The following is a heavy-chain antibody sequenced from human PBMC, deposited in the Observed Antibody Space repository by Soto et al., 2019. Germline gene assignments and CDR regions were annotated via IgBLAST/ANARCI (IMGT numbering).Heavy chain of an antibody. CDR3: ARGRWLRYYFDY. CDR2: IYYSGST. V-gene: IGHV4-59*01. D-gene: IGHD5-12*01. Sequence: PSETLSLTCTVSGGSISSYYWSWIRQPPGKGLEWIGYIYYSGSTNYNPSLKSRVTISVDTSKNQFSLKLSSVTAADTAVYYCARGRWLRYYFDYWGQGTLVTVYS. CDR1: GGSISSYY. J-gene: IGHJ4*02.